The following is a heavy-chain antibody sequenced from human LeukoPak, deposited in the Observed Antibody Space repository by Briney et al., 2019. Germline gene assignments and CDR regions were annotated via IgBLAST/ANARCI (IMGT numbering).Heavy chain of an antibody. CDR1: GGSFSGYY. CDR2: INHSGST. V-gene: IGHV4-34*01. CDR3: ARRIRYYDSSGRHYYFDY. D-gene: IGHD3-22*01. J-gene: IGHJ4*02. Sequence: SETLSLTCAVYGGSFSGYYWNWIRQPPGKGLEWIGEINHSGSTNYNPSLKSRVTIAVDTSKNQFSLKLSSVTAADTAVYYCARRIRYYDSSGRHYYFDYWGQGTLVTVSS.